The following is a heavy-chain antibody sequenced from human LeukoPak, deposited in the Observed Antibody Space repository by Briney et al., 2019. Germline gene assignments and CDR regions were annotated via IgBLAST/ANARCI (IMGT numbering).Heavy chain of an antibody. CDR2: IYYSGST. J-gene: IGHJ4*02. Sequence: SETLSLTCAVYGGSFSGYYWSWIRQHPGKGLEWIGYIYYSGSTYYNPSLKSRVTISVDTSKNQFSLKLSSVTAADTAVYYCARGAWSDSSGFFDYWGQGTLVTVSS. D-gene: IGHD3-22*01. V-gene: IGHV4-31*11. CDR1: GGSFSGYY. CDR3: ARGAWSDSSGFFDY.